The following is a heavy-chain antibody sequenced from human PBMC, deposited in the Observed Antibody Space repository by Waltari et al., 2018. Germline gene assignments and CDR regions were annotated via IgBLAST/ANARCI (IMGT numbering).Heavy chain of an antibody. Sequence: QVQLVESGGGVVQPGGSLRLSCAASGFTFTNYAMHWVRQAPGKGLEWAAIISYEGRNKEYADSVKSRFTISRDNSKNTLYLQMNSLRVEDTAVYYCARERRGDAPERPLYYYYGMDVWGQGTTVTV. D-gene: IGHD3-16*01. CDR2: ISYEGRNK. V-gene: IGHV3-30*04. CDR3: ARERRGDAPERPLYYYYGMDV. CDR1: GFTFTNYA. J-gene: IGHJ6*02.